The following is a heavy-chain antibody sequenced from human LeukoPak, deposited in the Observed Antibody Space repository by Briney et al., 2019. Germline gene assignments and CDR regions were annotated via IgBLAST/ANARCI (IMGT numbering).Heavy chain of an antibody. Sequence: GGSLRLSCAASGFTFSRYWMTWVRQAPGKGLEWVANLNQDGREKYYMDSVTGRFTISRDNAKNSVFLQMNSLGADDTAVYYCARDLWHPRLHLLHPLGPGNPVTVSS. V-gene: IGHV3-7*01. CDR2: LNQDGREK. CDR3: ARDLWHPRLHLLHP. J-gene: IGHJ5*02. D-gene: IGHD2-21*01. CDR1: GFTFSRYW.